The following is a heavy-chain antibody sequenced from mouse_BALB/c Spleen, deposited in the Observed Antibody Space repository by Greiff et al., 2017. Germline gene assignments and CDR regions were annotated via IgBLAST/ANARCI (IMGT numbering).Heavy chain of an antibody. CDR3: AREIHYYEGFAY. Sequence: EVKLVESGGGLVKPGGSLKLSCAASGFTFSSYAMSWVRQSPEKRLEWVAEISSGGSYTYYPDTVTGRFTISGDNAKNTLYLEMSSLRSEDTAMYYCAREIHYYEGFAYWGQGTLVTVSA. D-gene: IGHD1-2*01. CDR1: GFTFSSYA. V-gene: IGHV5-9-4*01. CDR2: ISSGGSYT. J-gene: IGHJ3*01.